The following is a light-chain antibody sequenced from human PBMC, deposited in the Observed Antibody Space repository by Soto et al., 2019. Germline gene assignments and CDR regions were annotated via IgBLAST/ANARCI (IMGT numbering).Light chain of an antibody. Sequence: QSALTQPASVSGSPGQSIAISCTGTSSDVGAYDYVSWYQQHPGKAPKVMVFDVNHRPSGVSNRFSGSKSGNTASLTITGLQAEDEADYYCGSYTRSKSLIFGGGTKVTVL. CDR2: DVN. CDR3: GSYTRSKSLI. J-gene: IGLJ2*01. V-gene: IGLV2-14*03. CDR1: SSDVGAYDY.